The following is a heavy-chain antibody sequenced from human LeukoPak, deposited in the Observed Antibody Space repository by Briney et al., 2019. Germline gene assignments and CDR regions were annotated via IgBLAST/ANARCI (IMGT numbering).Heavy chain of an antibody. D-gene: IGHD2-15*01. CDR3: ARAAPRDYSGGSWFFDWFDP. J-gene: IGHJ5*02. CDR2: ISSSSSTV. Sequence: PVGSLRLSCAASGFTFSDYSMNCVRQAPGKGLEWVSYISSSSSTVYYADSVKGRFTISRDNAKNSLYLQMNSLTSDDTAVYYCARAAPRDYSGGSWFFDWFDPWGQGTLVTVSS. CDR1: GFTFSDYS. V-gene: IGHV3-48*01.